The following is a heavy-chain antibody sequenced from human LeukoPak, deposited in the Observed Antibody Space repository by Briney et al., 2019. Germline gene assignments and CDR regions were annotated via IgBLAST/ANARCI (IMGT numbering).Heavy chain of an antibody. J-gene: IGHJ6*02. CDR3: AKDLITMVRGSPMDV. D-gene: IGHD3-10*01. V-gene: IGHV3-23*01. Sequence: GGSLRLSCAASGFTFSSYAMSWARQAPGKRLEWVSGISGNGGGTYYADSVKGRFTISRDNSKNTLYLQLSSLRAEDTAVYYCAKDLITMVRGSPMDVWGQGTTVTASS. CDR1: GFTFSSYA. CDR2: ISGNGGGT.